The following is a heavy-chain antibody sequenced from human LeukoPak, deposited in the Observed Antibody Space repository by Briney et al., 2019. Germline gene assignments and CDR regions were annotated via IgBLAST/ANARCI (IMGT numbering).Heavy chain of an antibody. CDR2: INPSGAST. Sequence: GASVKVSCKASGYTFTSYGISWVRQAPGQGLEWMGIINPSGASTNYAQKFQGRVTMTRDMSTSTVYMELSGLRSEDTAVYYCARDVRQWLVGGGGYWGQGTLVTVSS. D-gene: IGHD6-19*01. CDR1: GYTFTSYG. CDR3: ARDVRQWLVGGGGY. V-gene: IGHV1-46*01. J-gene: IGHJ4*02.